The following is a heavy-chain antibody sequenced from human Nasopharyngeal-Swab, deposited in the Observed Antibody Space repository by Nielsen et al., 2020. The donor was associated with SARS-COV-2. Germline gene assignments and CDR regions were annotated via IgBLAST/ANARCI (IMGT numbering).Heavy chain of an antibody. CDR3: ARNPRSVQYTSTWYGEFDY. V-gene: IGHV4-39*01. J-gene: IGHJ4*02. Sequence: WIRQPPGKGLEWIGTIYYSGSAYYNPSLKSRVAISVDTSKNRIFLNLSSVTAADSAVYYCARNPRSVQYTSTWYGEFDYWGQGTLVTVS. D-gene: IGHD6-13*01. CDR2: IYYSGSA.